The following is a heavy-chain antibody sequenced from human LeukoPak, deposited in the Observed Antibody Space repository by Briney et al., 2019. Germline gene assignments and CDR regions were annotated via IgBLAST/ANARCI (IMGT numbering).Heavy chain of an antibody. J-gene: IGHJ6*02. CDR2: IKQDGTEK. CDR3: ARESLVSGTTRGNYYYYGMDV. Sequence: GGSLRLSCAASGFTFSSYWMSWVRQAPGKGLEWVANIKQDGTEKYYVDSVKGRFTISRDNAKNSLYSQMNSLRAEDTAVYSCARESLVSGTTRGNYYYYGMDVWGQGSTVTVSS. CDR1: GFTFSSYW. D-gene: IGHD1-7*01. V-gene: IGHV3-7*01.